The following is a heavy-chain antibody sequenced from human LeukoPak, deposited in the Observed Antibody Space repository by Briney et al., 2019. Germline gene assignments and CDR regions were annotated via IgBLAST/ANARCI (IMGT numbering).Heavy chain of an antibody. Sequence: KPGGSLRLSCAASGFTFSSYSMNWVRQAPGKGLEWVSSISSSSSYIYYADSVKGRFTISRDNAKNSLYLQMNSLRAEDTAVYYCARDAHFPKYDILTGYYWANYYYYGMDVWGQGTTVTVSS. D-gene: IGHD3-9*01. CDR1: GFTFSSYS. J-gene: IGHJ6*02. CDR3: ARDAHFPKYDILTGYYWANYYYYGMDV. CDR2: ISSSSSYI. V-gene: IGHV3-21*01.